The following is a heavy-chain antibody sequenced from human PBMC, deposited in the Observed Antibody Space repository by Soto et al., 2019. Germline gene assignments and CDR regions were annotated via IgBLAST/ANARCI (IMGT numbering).Heavy chain of an antibody. Sequence: PSETLSLTCTVSGGSISSSSYYWGWIRQPPGKGLEGIGSIYYSGSTYYNPSLKSRVTISVDTSKNQFSLKLGSVTAADTAVGYCARPVVRYFNWLLYGHWFDPWGQGTLVTASS. J-gene: IGHJ5*02. D-gene: IGHD3-9*01. CDR3: ARPVVRYFNWLLYGHWFDP. V-gene: IGHV4-39*01. CDR2: IYYSGST. CDR1: GGSISSSSYY.